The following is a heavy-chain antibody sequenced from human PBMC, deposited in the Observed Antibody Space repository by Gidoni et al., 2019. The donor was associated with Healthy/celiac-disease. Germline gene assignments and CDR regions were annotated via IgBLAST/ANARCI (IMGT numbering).Heavy chain of an antibody. CDR2: IRGSGGST. CDR1: GLTFSSYA. V-gene: IGHV3-23*01. D-gene: IGHD6-19*01. CDR3: AKDVQQWLVFRGVDY. J-gene: IGHJ4*02. Sequence: EVQLLESGGGLVQPGGSLRLSCAASGLTFSSYAMSWVRQAPGKGLEWVSAIRGSGGSTYSADSVKGRFTTSRDNSKNTLYLQMNSLRAEDTAVYYCAKDVQQWLVFRGVDYWGQGTLVTVSS.